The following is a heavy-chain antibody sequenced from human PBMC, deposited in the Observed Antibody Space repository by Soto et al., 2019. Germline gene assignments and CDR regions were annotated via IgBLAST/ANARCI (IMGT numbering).Heavy chain of an antibody. Sequence: PRESLTIYSQLSGYAFSYSIAWVLQLPGRGLEWMGVIHPGDSDTRYSPSFQGQVTITADTSISTAYLQWSSLKASDTAIYYCARQDGSALFFFDLWGLGNLVTVSA. J-gene: IGHJ4*02. CDR3: ARQDGSALFFFDL. CDR2: IHPGDSDT. D-gene: IGHD6-19*01. V-gene: IGHV5-51*01. CDR1: GYAFSYS.